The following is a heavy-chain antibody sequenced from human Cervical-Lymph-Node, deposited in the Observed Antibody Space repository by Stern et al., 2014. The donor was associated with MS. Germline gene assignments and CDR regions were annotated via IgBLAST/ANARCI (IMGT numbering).Heavy chain of an antibody. J-gene: IGHJ4*02. CDR3: ARLTTGDSDYDGRTDY. CDR1: GGTFSSYP. V-gene: IGHV1-69*04. D-gene: IGHD5-12*01. Sequence: QDQLVQSGAEVKKPGSSVKVSCKSSGGTFSSYPISWVRQAPGQGLEWMGRIIPSIGIPNYAEKFQGRVTLIANKSTTTAYMELSSLKSEDTAVYYCARLTTGDSDYDGRTDYWGQGTLVTVSS. CDR2: IIPSIGIP.